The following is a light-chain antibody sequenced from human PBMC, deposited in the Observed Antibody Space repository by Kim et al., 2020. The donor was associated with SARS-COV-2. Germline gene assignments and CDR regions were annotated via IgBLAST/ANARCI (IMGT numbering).Light chain of an antibody. J-gene: IGKJ2*01. CDR2: AAS. V-gene: IGKV1-39*01. Sequence: ASVGDRVTITCRASQNIRRYLNWYQQKPGKAPKFLIYAASSLQSGVPSRFSGSGSGTEFTLTISSLQPEDIATYYCQQSYSTPYTFGQGTKVDIK. CDR1: QNIRRY. CDR3: QQSYSTPYT.